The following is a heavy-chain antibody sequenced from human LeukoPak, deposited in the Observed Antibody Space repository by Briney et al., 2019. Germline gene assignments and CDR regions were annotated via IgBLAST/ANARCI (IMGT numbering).Heavy chain of an antibody. CDR3: ARGGYCSSTSCYWYFDL. D-gene: IGHD2-2*01. J-gene: IGHJ2*01. CDR1: GGSISSYY. V-gene: IGHV4-59*01. Sequence: PSETLSLTCTVSGGSISSYYWSWIRQPPGKGLEWIGYIYYSGSNNYNPSLKRRVTISVDTSKYQFSLKLSSVTAADTAVYYCARGGYCSSTSCYWYFDLWGRGTLVTVSS. CDR2: IYYSGSN.